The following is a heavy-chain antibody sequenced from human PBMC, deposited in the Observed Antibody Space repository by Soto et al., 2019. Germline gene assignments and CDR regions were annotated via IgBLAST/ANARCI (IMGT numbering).Heavy chain of an antibody. J-gene: IGHJ6*03. CDR3: AKGLKPYYDFWSGPRPSYSYDMDV. V-gene: IGHV3-23*01. CDR1: GFTFSSYA. D-gene: IGHD3-3*01. Sequence: PGGSLRLSCAASGFTFSSYAMSWVRQAPGKGLEWVSAISGSGGSTYYADSVKGRFTISRDNSKNTLYLQMNSLRAEDTAVYYCAKGLKPYYDFWSGPRPSYSYDMDVWGKGTTVTVSS. CDR2: ISGSGGST.